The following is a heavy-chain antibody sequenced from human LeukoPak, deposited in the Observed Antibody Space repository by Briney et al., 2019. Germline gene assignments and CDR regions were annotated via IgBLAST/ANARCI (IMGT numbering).Heavy chain of an antibody. V-gene: IGHV4-59*01. Sequence: SETLSLTCTVSGGSISIYYWSWIRQPPGKGLEWIGYIYYSGSTNYNPSLKSRVTISVDTSKNQFSLKLSSVTAADTAVYYCARDYYDSSAHNWFDPWGQGTLVTVSS. CDR2: IYYSGST. J-gene: IGHJ5*02. D-gene: IGHD3-22*01. CDR3: ARDYYDSSAHNWFDP. CDR1: GGSISIYY.